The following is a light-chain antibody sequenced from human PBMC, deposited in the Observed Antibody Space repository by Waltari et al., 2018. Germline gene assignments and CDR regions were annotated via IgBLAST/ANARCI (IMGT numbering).Light chain of an antibody. CDR2: GVN. Sequence: QSVLTQPPSVSGAPGQTVPISCTGSGSNIGAGYDLHWYQKRPGEAPKLLIYGVNTRPLGVPDRFSGSQSGTSASLAIRGLQAEDEADYYCQSYDPSVSVVFGGGTKLTVV. V-gene: IGLV1-40*01. J-gene: IGLJ2*01. CDR1: GSNIGAGYD. CDR3: QSYDPSVSVV.